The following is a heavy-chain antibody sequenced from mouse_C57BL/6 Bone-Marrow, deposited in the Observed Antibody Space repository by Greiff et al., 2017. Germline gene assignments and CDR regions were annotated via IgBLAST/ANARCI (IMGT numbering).Heavy chain of an antibody. V-gene: IGHV1-39*01. J-gene: IGHJ1*03. CDR2: INPNYGTT. CDR1: GYSFTDYN. D-gene: IGHD1-1*01. Sequence: VQLKESGPELVKPGASVKISCKASGYSFTDYNMNWVKQSNGKILEWIGVINPNYGTTSSNQKFKGKATLTVDQSSSTAYMQLNSLTSEYSAVYYCARTPQLLSWYFDVWGTGTTVTVSS. CDR3: ARTPQLLSWYFDV.